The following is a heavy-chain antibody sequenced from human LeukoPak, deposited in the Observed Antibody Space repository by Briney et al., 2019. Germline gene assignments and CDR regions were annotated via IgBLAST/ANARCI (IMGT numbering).Heavy chain of an antibody. D-gene: IGHD3-10*01. CDR1: GFTFSSYW. CDR3: AREGYYGSGVSDY. Sequence: GGSLRLSRAASGFTFSSYWMSWVRQAPGKGLEWVANIKQDGSEKYYVDSVRGRFTISRDNAKNSLYLQMNSLRAEDTAVYYCAREGYYGSGVSDYWGQGTLVTVSS. CDR2: IKQDGSEK. J-gene: IGHJ4*02. V-gene: IGHV3-7*01.